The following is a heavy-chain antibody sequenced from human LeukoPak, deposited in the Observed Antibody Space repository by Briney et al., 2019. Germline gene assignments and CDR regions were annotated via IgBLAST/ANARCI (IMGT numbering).Heavy chain of an antibody. CDR2: IHSSGNT. V-gene: IGHV4-4*07. CDR1: GGSISSYY. CDR3: ARTTAHWYFDL. D-gene: IGHD2-21*02. Sequence: SKTLSFTCIVSGGSISSYYWSWIRIRQPAGKGLEWIGRIHSSGNTNYNPSLKGRVTMSVDTSKNQFSLSLTSVTAADTAVYYCARTTAHWYFDLWGRGTLVSVSS. J-gene: IGHJ2*01.